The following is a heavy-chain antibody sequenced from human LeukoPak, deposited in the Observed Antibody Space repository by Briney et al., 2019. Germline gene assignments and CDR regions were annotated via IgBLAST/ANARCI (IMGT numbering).Heavy chain of an antibody. V-gene: IGHV3-11*01. CDR3: ARVSLVNNYFDY. Sequence: PGGSLRLSYAASGFTFSDYYMSWIRQAPGKGLEWVSYISSSGSTRYYADSVKGRFTISRDNAKNSLYLQMNNLRAEDTAVYFCARVSLVNNYFDYWGQGTLVTVSS. CDR2: ISSSGSTR. J-gene: IGHJ4*02. CDR1: GFTFSDYY. D-gene: IGHD1/OR15-1a*01.